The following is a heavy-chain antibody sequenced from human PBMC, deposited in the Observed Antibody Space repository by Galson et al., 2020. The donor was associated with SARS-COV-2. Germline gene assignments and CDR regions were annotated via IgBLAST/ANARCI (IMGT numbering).Heavy chain of an antibody. V-gene: IGHV4-39*01. CDR1: GGSISSSSYY. J-gene: IGHJ5*02. CDR2: IYYSGST. CDR3: ARRKAGYCSSTSCYTDNWLDA. Sequence: ETSETLSLTCTVSGGSISSSSYYWGWIRQPPGKGLEWIGSIYYSGSTYYNPSLKSRVTISVDTSKNQFSLKLSAVTAADTAVYYCARRKAGYCSSTSCYTDNWLDAWGQGTVGTVSS. D-gene: IGHD2-2*02.